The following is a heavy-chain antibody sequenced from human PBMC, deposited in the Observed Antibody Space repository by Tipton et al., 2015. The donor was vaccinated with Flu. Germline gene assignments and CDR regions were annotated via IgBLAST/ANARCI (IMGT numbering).Heavy chain of an antibody. CDR3: AGDQGFGGGMTYDYFAMDV. CDR2: IYYSGGT. J-gene: IGHJ6*02. V-gene: IGHV4-31*03. CDR1: GGSISSGGEY. Sequence: TLSLTCSVSGGSISSGGEYWTWIRQHPGKGLEWIASIYYSGGTYYNPSLESRVTMSVDTSKNQFSLKLSSVTAADTAVYYCAGDQGFGGGMTYDYFAMDVWGQGTTLTVSS. D-gene: IGHD3-10*01.